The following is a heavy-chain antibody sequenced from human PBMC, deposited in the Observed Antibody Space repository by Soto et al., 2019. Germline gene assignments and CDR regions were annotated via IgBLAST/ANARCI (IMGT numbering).Heavy chain of an antibody. CDR1: GGTFSSYA. CDR2: IIPIFGTA. CDR3: ARSRYYYDSSGYLIIDY. V-gene: IGHV1-69*13. J-gene: IGHJ4*02. D-gene: IGHD3-22*01. Sequence: SVKVSCKASGGTFSSYAISWVRQAPGQGLEWMGGIIPIFGTANYAQKFQGRVTITADESTSTAYMELSSLRSEDTAVYYCARSRYYYDSSGYLIIDYWGQGTLVTVYS.